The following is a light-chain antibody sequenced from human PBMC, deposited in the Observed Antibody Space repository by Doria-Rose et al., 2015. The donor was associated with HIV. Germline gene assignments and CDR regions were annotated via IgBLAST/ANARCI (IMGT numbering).Light chain of an antibody. CDR2: DGS. CDR3: HQYGTSWT. CDR1: QSFSSTY. Sequence: EIALTQSPSTLSLSPGERATLSCRASQSFSSTYLAWYQQKPGQAPSLLIYDGSTRATGIPDRFSASGSGTDFTLTINRLEPEDFALYYCHQYGTSWTFGQGTKVEI. J-gene: IGKJ1*01. V-gene: IGKV3-20*01.